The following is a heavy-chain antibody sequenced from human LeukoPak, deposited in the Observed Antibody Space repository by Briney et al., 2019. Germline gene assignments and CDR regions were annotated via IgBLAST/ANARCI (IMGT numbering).Heavy chain of an antibody. J-gene: IGHJ4*02. D-gene: IGHD3-9*01. V-gene: IGHV4-30-2*01. CDR1: GGSISSGGYY. CDR2: IYHGGST. Sequence: PSETLSLTCTVSGGSISSGGYYWSWIRQPPGKGLEWIGYIYHGGSTYYNPSLKSRVTISVDRSKNQFSLKLSSVTAADTAVYYCARYSSRFEALDYWGQGTLVTVSS. CDR3: ARYSSRFEALDY.